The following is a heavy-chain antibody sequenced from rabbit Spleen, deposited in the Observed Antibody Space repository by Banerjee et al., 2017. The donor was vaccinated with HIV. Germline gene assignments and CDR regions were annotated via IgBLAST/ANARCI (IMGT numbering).Heavy chain of an antibody. D-gene: IGHD2-1*01. CDR1: GFSFSSRYY. V-gene: IGHV1S40*01. CDR3: ARDGNNNDWGL. Sequence: QSLEESGGDLVKPGASLTLTCTASGFSFSSRYYICWVRQAPGKGLEWIACIGAGGWSGITYYAGWAKDRFTISKTPSTTVTLQMTRLTDADTATYFCARDGNNNDWGLWGPGTLVTVS. J-gene: IGHJ4*01. CDR2: IGAGGWSGIT.